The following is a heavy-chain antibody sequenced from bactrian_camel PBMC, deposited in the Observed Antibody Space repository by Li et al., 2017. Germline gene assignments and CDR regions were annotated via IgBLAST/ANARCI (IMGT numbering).Heavy chain of an antibody. CDR2: ISNGGGVA. J-gene: IGHJ4*01. Sequence: VQLVESGGGLVQPGGSLRLSCAASGFTFSAYAMSWVRQAPGKGLEWVSYISNGGGVAYHADFVKGRFTMSRDNAENIVYLQMISLKPEDTGVYYCAAPRLGPLGPDCASDLHWGRGTQVTVS. V-gene: IGHV3S35*01. D-gene: IGHD1*01. CDR3: AAPRLGPLGPDCASDLH. CDR1: GFTFSAYA.